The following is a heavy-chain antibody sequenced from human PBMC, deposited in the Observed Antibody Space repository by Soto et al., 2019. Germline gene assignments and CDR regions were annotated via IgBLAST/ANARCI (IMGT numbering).Heavy chain of an antibody. Sequence: QITLKESGPTLVKPTQTLTLTCTFSGFSLSTSGVGVAWIRQPPGEALEWLGVIYWDDDKRYSPSLKSRLTITKDTSKNPVVLTMTNMDSVDTGTYYCAHLMGYGSGNDQWGQGTLVTVSS. D-gene: IGHD3-10*01. CDR2: IYWDDDK. CDR1: GFSLSTSGVG. J-gene: IGHJ5*02. V-gene: IGHV2-5*02. CDR3: AHLMGYGSGNDQ.